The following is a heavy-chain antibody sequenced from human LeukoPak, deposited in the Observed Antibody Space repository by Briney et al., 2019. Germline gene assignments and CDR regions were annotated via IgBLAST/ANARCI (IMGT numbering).Heavy chain of an antibody. J-gene: IGHJ4*02. Sequence: ASVKVSCKASGYTFTSYGISWVRQAPGQGLEWMGWISAYNGNTNYAQKPQGRVTMTTNTSTSTAYMELRSLRSDDTAVYYCARDFGYCSGGSCYSATNFDYWGQGTLVTVSS. D-gene: IGHD2-15*01. CDR1: GYTFTSYG. V-gene: IGHV1-18*01. CDR3: ARDFGYCSGGSCYSATNFDY. CDR2: ISAYNGNT.